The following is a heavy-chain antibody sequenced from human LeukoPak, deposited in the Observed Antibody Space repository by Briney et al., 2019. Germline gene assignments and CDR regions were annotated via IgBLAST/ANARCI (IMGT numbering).Heavy chain of an antibody. V-gene: IGHV3-48*02. Sequence: GGSLRLSCAAPGFTFSSYSMNWVRQAPGKGLEWVSYISSSSSTIYYADSVKGRFTISRDNAKNSLYLQMNSLRDEDTAVYYCARGLMIQVTNWFDPWGQGTLVTVSS. D-gene: IGHD5-18*01. J-gene: IGHJ5*02. CDR3: ARGLMIQVTNWFDP. CDR2: ISSSSSTI. CDR1: GFTFSSYS.